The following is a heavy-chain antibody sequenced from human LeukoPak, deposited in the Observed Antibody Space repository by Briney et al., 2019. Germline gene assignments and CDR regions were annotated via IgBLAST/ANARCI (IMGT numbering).Heavy chain of an antibody. J-gene: IGHJ5*02. CDR2: ISAYNGNI. CDR3: ARVVGDYDFWSGYSNWFDL. V-gene: IGHV1-18*01. Sequence: ASVKVSCKASGYIFTSYGISWVRQAPGQGLEWMGWISAYNGNINYAQKLQGRVTITRDTSASTAYMELSSLRSEDTAVYYCARVVGDYDFWSGYSNWFDLWGQGTLVTVSS. CDR1: GYIFTSYG. D-gene: IGHD3-3*01.